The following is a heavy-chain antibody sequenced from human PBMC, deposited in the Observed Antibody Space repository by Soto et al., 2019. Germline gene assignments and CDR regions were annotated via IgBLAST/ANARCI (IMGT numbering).Heavy chain of an antibody. J-gene: IGHJ4*02. V-gene: IGHV4-61*01. CDR2: IYDSGST. D-gene: IGHD5-18*01. CDR1: GSSVSSGSYY. Sequence: QVQLQESGPGLVKTSETLSLTCTVSGSSVSSGSYYWSWIRQPPGKGLEWIGYIYDSGSTNYNPSLKSRVTMPLDTSKNQFSLKLRSVTAADTPVYYCAREEPDYSYSLVLWGQGTLVTVST. CDR3: AREEPDYSYSLVL.